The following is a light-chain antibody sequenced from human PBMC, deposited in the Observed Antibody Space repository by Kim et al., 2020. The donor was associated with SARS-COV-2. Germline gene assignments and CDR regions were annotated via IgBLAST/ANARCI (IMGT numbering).Light chain of an antibody. Sequence: EIVMTQSPATLSVSPGERATLSCRASQSVSSNLAWYQQKPGQAPRLLIKGASTRATGIAARFSGSGSGTEFTLTISRLQSEDFALYYCQQYNQSPLTFGGGTKVDIK. CDR3: QQYNQSPLT. CDR1: QSVSSN. V-gene: IGKV3-15*01. J-gene: IGKJ4*01. CDR2: GAS.